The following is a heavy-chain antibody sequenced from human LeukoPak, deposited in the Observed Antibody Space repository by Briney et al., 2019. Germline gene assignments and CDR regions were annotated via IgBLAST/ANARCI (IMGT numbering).Heavy chain of an antibody. D-gene: IGHD3-10*01. CDR1: GGSISSYY. CDR2: IYTSGST. CDR3: ARGAGEGVSFDY. V-gene: IGHV4-4*07. Sequence: ASETVSLTCTVSGGSISSYYWSWIRQPAGKGLEWIGRIYTSGSTNYNPSLKSRVTMSVDTSKNQFSLKLSSVAAADTAVYYCARGAGEGVSFDYWGQGTLVTVSS. J-gene: IGHJ4*02.